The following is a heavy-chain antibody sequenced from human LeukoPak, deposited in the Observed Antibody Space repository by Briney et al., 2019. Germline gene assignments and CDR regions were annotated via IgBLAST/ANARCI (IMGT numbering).Heavy chain of an antibody. CDR1: GFTLSRYW. CDR2: TNQDGSEK. Sequence: PGGSLRLSCAASGFTLSRYWMSWVRQAPGKGLEWVANTNQDGSEKYYVDSVKGRFTISRDNAKNSVYLQMNRLRAEDTAVYYCARDRDGYNNPGYWGQGTLVTVSS. D-gene: IGHD5-24*01. V-gene: IGHV3-7*01. CDR3: ARDRDGYNNPGY. J-gene: IGHJ4*02.